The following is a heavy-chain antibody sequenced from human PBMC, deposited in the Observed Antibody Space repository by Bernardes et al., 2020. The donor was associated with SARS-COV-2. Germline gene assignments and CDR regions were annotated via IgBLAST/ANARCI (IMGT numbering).Heavy chain of an antibody. J-gene: IGHJ6*02. Sequence: SETLSLTCAVYGGSFSGYYWSWIRQPPGKGLEWIGEINHSGSTNYNPSLKSRVTISVDTSKNQFSLKLSSVTAADTAVYYCARDQAAGYGMDVWGQGTTVTVSS. V-gene: IGHV4-34*01. CDR3: ARDQAAGYGMDV. CDR1: GGSFSGYY. CDR2: INHSGST.